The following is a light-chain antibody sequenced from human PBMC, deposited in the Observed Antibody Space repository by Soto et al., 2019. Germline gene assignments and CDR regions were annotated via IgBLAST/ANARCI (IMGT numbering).Light chain of an antibody. Sequence: DIVMTQSPLSLPVTPGEPASISCRSSQSLLFSNGYNYLDWYLQKPGQSPQLLISLGSNRAPGVPDRFSGSGSGTEFTLKISRVEAEDVGVYYCMQGVQTPFTFGPGTKWISN. V-gene: IGKV2-28*01. CDR1: QSLLFSNGYNY. CDR2: LGS. CDR3: MQGVQTPFT. J-gene: IGKJ3*01.